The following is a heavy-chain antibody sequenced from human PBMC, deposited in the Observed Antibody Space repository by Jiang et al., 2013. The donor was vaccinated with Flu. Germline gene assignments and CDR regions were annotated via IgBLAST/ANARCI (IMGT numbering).Heavy chain of an antibody. CDR1: GFTLSNYA. D-gene: IGHD3-22*01. V-gene: IGHV3-23*01. Sequence: LESGGGLVQPGGSLRLSCAASGFTLSNYAMRWVRQAPGKGLDWVSSISGSDGRTYYADSVKGRFTISRDNSKNTLYLQMNSLRAEDAAVYYCAKGRYADSGYYDYWGQGTLVTVSS. CDR2: ISGSDGRT. J-gene: IGHJ4*02. CDR3: AKGRYADSGYYDY.